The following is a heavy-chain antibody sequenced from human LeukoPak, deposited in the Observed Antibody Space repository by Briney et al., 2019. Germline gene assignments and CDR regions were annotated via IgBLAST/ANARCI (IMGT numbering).Heavy chain of an antibody. D-gene: IGHD3-10*01. CDR2: IRYDGSNK. CDR1: GFTFSSYG. J-gene: IGHJ6*03. CDR3: AKADMGWGANASYYYHYMDV. Sequence: GGSLRLSCAASGFTFSSYGMHWVRQAPGKGLEWVAFIRYDGSNKYYADSVKGRFTISRDNSKNTLYLQMNSLRAEDTAVYCRAKADMGWGANASYYYHYMDVWGKGATVTISS. V-gene: IGHV3-30*02.